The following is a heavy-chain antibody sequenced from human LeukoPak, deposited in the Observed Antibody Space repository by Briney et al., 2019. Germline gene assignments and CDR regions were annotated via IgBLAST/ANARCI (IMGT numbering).Heavy chain of an antibody. V-gene: IGHV3-21*01. CDR1: GFTLSSYA. Sequence: GGSLRLSCAASGFTLSSYAMSWVRQGPGKGLEWVSSISSSTVYIYYADSVKGRFTISRDNAKNSLYLQMNSLRAEDTAVYYCARDGYSSGWSHYCYMDVWGKGTTVTVSS. D-gene: IGHD6-19*01. CDR2: ISSSTVYI. CDR3: ARDGYSSGWSHYCYMDV. J-gene: IGHJ6*03.